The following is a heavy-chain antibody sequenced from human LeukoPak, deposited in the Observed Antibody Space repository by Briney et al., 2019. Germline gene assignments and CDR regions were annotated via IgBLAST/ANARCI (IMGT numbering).Heavy chain of an antibody. CDR3: ARVGIVGASKARGGFDY. CDR2: IFYSGSS. D-gene: IGHD1-26*01. V-gene: IGHV4-39*07. Sequence: PSETLSLTCTVSRGSISSSSYYWGWIRQSPGKGLEWIGSIFYSGSSYYNRSLKSRVAIFVDTSNNQFSLRLSSVTAADTAVYYCARVGIVGASKARGGFDYWGQGTLVTVSS. CDR1: RGSISSSSYY. J-gene: IGHJ4*02.